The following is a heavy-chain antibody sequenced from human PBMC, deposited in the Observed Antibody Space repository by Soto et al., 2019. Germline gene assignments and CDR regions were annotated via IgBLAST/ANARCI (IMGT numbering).Heavy chain of an antibody. J-gene: IGHJ4*02. Sequence: PSETLSLTCAVSGGSISSGGYSWSRIRQPPGQGREWIGYIYHSGSTYYNPSIKSRVTISVDRSKNQFSLKLSSVTAADTAVYYCARRFRDGYNPLPFDYWGQGTLVTVSS. D-gene: IGHD5-12*01. CDR3: ARRFRDGYNPLPFDY. V-gene: IGHV4-30-2*01. CDR2: IYHSGST. CDR1: GGSISSGGYS.